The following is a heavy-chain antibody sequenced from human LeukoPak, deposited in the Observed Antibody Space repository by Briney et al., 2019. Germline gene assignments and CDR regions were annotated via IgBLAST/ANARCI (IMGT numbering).Heavy chain of an antibody. CDR2: ISAYNGKT. CDR1: GYTFTSYG. Sequence: GASVKVSCKAAGYTFTSYGISWVRQAPGQGLGGMGWISAYNGKTDYAHKLQGRVTMTTDTSTSTAYMELRSLRSDDTAVYYCARASYIVVVPAASRDYYYYYMDVWGKGTTVTVSS. V-gene: IGHV1-18*01. D-gene: IGHD2-2*01. CDR3: ARASYIVVVPAASRDYYYYYMDV. J-gene: IGHJ6*03.